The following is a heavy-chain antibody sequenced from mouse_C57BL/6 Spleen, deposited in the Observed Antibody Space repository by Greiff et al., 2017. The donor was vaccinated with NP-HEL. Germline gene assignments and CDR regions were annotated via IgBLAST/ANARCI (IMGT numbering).Heavy chain of an antibody. Sequence: EEKLEESGEGLVKPGGSLKLSCAASGFTFSSYAMSWVRQTPEKRLEWVAYISSGGDYIYDADTVKGRFTISRDNARNTLYLQMSSLKSEDTAMYYCTRDTVLFYYAMDYWGQGTSVTVSS. D-gene: IGHD1-1*01. CDR1: GFTFSSYA. CDR3: TRDTVLFYYAMDY. CDR2: ISSGGDYI. V-gene: IGHV5-9-1*02. J-gene: IGHJ4*01.